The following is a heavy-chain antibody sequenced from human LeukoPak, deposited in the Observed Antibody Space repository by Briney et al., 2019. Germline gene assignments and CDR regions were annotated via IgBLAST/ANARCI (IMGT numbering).Heavy chain of an antibody. CDR1: GCTFSIYG. J-gene: IGHJ5*02. CDR2: IRNDGKNK. CDR3: AKDFDGYSYGILDT. D-gene: IGHD5-18*01. V-gene: IGHV3-30*02. Sequence: PGGSLRLSCAASGCTFSIYGMHWVRQAPGTGLEWVAFIRNDGKNKYYGDSVKGRITISRDNSQNTLYLQVNSLRAEDTAVYYCAKDFDGYSYGILDTWGQGTLVTVSS.